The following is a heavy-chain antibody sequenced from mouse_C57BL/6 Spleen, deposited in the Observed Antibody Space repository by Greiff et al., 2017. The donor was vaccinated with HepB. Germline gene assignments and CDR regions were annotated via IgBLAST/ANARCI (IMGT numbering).Heavy chain of an antibody. CDR1: GFNIKDDY. D-gene: IGHD1-1*01. CDR2: IDPENGDT. V-gene: IGHV14-4*01. J-gene: IGHJ3*01. Sequence: EVQLQQSGAELVRPGASVKLSCTASGFNIKDDYMHWVKQRPEQGLEWIGWIDPENGDTAYASKFQGKATITADPSSNTAYLQLSSLTSEDTAVYYWASPLQYYGSSVAYWGKGTLVTVSA. CDR3: ASPLQYYGSSVAY.